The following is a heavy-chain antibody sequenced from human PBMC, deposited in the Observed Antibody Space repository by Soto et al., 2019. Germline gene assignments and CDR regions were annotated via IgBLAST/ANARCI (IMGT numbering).Heavy chain of an antibody. V-gene: IGHV1-69*05. J-gene: IGHJ2*01. CDR3: ASGNHRLRQVCYFDL. CDR1: GGTFSSYT. D-gene: IGHD1-1*01. CDR2: IIPIFGTA. Sequence: QVQLVQSGAEVKKPGSSVTVSCKASGGTFSSYTISWVRQAPGQGLEWMGGIIPIFGTAKYAQKLQGRVTITSDESTTTAHMELSSLRSEDTAVYYCASGNHRLRQVCYFDLWGRGTLVTASS.